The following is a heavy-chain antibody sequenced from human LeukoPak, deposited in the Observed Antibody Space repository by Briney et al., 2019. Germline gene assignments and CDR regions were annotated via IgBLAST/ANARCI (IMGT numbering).Heavy chain of an antibody. V-gene: IGHV3-66*01. CDR3: ARDRGSGSYFLDY. D-gene: IGHD3-10*01. Sequence: PGGSLRLSCAASGFTVSSNYMSWVRQAPGKGLEWVSVIYGGGSTYYADSVKGRFTISRDNSKNTLYLQMNSLRAEDTAVYYCARDRGSGSYFLDYWGQGTLVTVSS. CDR2: IYGGGST. J-gene: IGHJ4*02. CDR1: GFTVSSNY.